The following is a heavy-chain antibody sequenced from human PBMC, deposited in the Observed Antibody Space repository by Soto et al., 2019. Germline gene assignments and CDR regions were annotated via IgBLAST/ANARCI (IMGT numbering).Heavy chain of an antibody. CDR3: VKDSGYYGNWLDP. D-gene: IGHD3-22*01. V-gene: IGHV3-9*01. J-gene: IGHJ5*02. CDR2: VSWHGDSL. CDR1: GFTFDDYA. Sequence: EVQLVEPGGGFIQPGRSLRLSCAASGFTFDDYAMHWVRQAPGKGLEWVSGVSWHGDSLGYADSVKGRFIISRDNAKTSLYLQRHSRRTEDTALYYCVKDSGYYGNWLDPWGQGTLVTVSS.